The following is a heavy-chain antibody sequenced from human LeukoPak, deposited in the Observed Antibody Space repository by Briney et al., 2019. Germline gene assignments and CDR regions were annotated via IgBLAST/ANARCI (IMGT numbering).Heavy chain of an antibody. CDR1: GFTFSTYW. Sequence: GGSLRLSCAASGFTFSTYWMHWVRQAPGKGLVWVSRLSPDGSSSIYADSVKGRFTVSRDNSKNALYLQMSGLRAEDTAVYYCAKDRAYGGNSEVVDWGQGALVTVSS. J-gene: IGHJ4*02. D-gene: IGHD4-23*01. CDR3: AKDRAYGGNSEVVD. V-gene: IGHV3-74*01. CDR2: LSPDGSSS.